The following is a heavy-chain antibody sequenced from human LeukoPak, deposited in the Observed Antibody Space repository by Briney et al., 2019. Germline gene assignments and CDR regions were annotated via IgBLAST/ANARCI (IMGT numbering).Heavy chain of an antibody. CDR2: IHNGGST. V-gene: IGHV3-53*01. Sequence: GGSLRLSCAASGFIVSTNYMTWVRQAPGKGLEWVSVIHNGGSTYYADSVKGRFTLSIDNSKNMLYLQMNSLRVEDTAVYYCASLAGDYWGPGTLVTVSS. CDR3: ASLAGDY. J-gene: IGHJ4*02. CDR1: GFIVSTNY. D-gene: IGHD3-3*02.